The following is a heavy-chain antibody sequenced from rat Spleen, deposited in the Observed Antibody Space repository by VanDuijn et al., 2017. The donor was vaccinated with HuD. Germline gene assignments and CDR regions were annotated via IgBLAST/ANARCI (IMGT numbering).Heavy chain of an antibody. V-gene: IGHV2-63*01. CDR3: TREDYGSYNFDY. Sequence: QVQLKESGPGLVQPSQTLSLTCTVSGFSLTSYNVHWVRQPPGKGLEWMGRMRYNGDTSYNSALKSRLSISRDTSKNQVFLKMNSLQTDDTGTYYCTREDYGSYNFDYWGQGVMVTVSS. J-gene: IGHJ2*01. CDR1: GFSLTSYN. D-gene: IGHD1-3*01. CDR2: MRYNGDT.